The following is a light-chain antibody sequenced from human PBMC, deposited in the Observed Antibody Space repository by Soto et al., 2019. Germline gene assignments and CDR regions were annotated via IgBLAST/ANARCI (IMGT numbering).Light chain of an antibody. CDR1: NLGLRI. CDR3: QVWDSSSDHYVV. J-gene: IGLJ2*01. Sequence: SYELTQPPSVSVAPGQTARITCGANNLGLRIVNWYQQKPGQAPVVVVHDDSDRPSGIPERFSGSNSGTTATLAISSVEAGDEADYYCQVWDSSSDHYVVFGGGTKLTVL. V-gene: IGLV3-21*02. CDR2: DDS.